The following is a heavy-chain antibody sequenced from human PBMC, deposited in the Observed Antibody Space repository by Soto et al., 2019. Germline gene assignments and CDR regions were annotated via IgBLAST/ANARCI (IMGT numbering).Heavy chain of an antibody. CDR1: GFSLSNARMG. CDR2: IFSNDEK. J-gene: IGHJ4*02. CDR3: ARSVPAAIGARRYYFDY. Sequence: QVTLKESGPVLVKPTETLTLTCTVSGFSLSNARMGVSWIRQPPGKALEWLAHIFSNDEKSYSTSLKSRLIISKDTSKSQVVLTMTNMDPVDTATYYCARSVPAAIGARRYYFDYWGQGTLVTVSS. D-gene: IGHD2-2*02. V-gene: IGHV2-26*01.